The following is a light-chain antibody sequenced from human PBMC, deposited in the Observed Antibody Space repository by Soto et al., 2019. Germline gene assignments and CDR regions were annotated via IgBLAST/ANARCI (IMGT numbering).Light chain of an antibody. CDR2: GAS. CDR1: QSVSSSY. Sequence: EIVLTQSPGTLSLSPGERATLSCRASQSVSSSYLAWYQQTPGQAPRILIYGASSRATGIPDRFSGSGSGTDFTLTISRLEREDFAVYYCQQYGSAPAFGGGTKVEIK. CDR3: QQYGSAPA. V-gene: IGKV3-20*01. J-gene: IGKJ4*01.